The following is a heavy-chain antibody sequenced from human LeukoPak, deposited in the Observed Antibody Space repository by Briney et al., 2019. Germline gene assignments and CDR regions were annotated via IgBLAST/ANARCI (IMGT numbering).Heavy chain of an antibody. J-gene: IGHJ4*02. V-gene: IGHV3-74*01. CDR1: GFTFSSHW. CDR2: INKDGSST. CDR3: ARAMISGSDY. Sequence: PGGSLGLSCAASGFTFSSHWMHWVRQAPGKGLVWVSRINKDGSSTTYADSVKGRFTISRDNAKNTVYLQMNSLRVEDTGVYYCARAMISGSDYWGQGALVTVSS. D-gene: IGHD3-22*01.